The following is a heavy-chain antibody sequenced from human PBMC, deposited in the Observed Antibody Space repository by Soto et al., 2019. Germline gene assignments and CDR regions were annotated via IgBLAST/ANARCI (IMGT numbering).Heavy chain of an antibody. Sequence: GASVKVSFKASGYTFTRYGISWVRQAPGQGLEWMGWISAYNGNTNYAQKLQGRVTMTTDTSTSTAYMELRSLRSDDTAVYYCARLHSSGWRDNWFDPWGQGTLVTVSS. J-gene: IGHJ5*02. V-gene: IGHV1-18*01. D-gene: IGHD6-19*01. CDR1: GYTFTRYG. CDR2: ISAYNGNT. CDR3: ARLHSSGWRDNWFDP.